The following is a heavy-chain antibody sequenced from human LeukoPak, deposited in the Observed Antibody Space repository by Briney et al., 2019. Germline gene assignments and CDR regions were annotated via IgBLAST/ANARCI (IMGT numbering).Heavy chain of an antibody. J-gene: IGHJ4*02. Sequence: LGASVTVSCKASGYTFTGYYMHWVRRAPGQGLEWMGWINPNSGGTNYAQKFQGRVTMTRDTSISTAYMELSRLRSDDTAVYYCARTYSSGWAPYYFDYWGQGTLVTVSS. V-gene: IGHV1-2*03. CDR2: INPNSGGT. CDR3: ARTYSSGWAPYYFDY. D-gene: IGHD6-19*01. CDR1: GYTFTGYY.